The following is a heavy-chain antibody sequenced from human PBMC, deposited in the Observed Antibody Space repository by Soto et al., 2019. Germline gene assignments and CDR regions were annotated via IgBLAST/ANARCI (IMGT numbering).Heavy chain of an antibody. Sequence: GGSLRLSCAASGFTFSSYGMHWVRQAPGKGLEWVANIKQDGSEKYYVDSVKGRFTISRDNAKNSLYLQMNSLRAEDTAVYYCARTQIRLGATGNFDYWGQGTQVTVSS. CDR1: GFTFSSYG. CDR3: ARTQIRLGATGNFDY. V-gene: IGHV3-7*01. D-gene: IGHD1-26*01. CDR2: IKQDGSEK. J-gene: IGHJ4*02.